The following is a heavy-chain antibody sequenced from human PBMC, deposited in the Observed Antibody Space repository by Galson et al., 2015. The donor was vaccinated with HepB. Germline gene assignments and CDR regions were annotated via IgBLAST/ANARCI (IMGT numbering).Heavy chain of an antibody. J-gene: IGHJ4*02. D-gene: IGHD2-15*01. CDR2: INPNSGGT. Sequence: SVKVSCKASGYTFTGYYMHWVRQAPGQGLEWIGRINPNSGGTNYAQKFQGRVTMTRDTSISTAYMELSRLRADDTAVYYCARAPSHCSGGSCYNTPVDYWGQGTLVTVSS. CDR1: GYTFTGYY. CDR3: ARAPSHCSGGSCYNTPVDY. V-gene: IGHV1-2*06.